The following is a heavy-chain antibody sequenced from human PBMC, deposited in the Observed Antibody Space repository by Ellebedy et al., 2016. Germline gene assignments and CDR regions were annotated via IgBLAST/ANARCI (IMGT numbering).Heavy chain of an antibody. V-gene: IGHV3-23*01. CDR3: AKDGCGGDCYSVGGYFDY. CDR1: GFSLSSYS. D-gene: IGHD2-21*02. Sequence: GESLKISCAASGFSLSSYSMNWVRQAPGKGLEWVSAISGSGGSTYYADSVKGRFTISRDNSKNTLYLQMNSLRAEDTAVYYCAKDGCGGDCYSVGGYFDYWGQGTLVTVSS. CDR2: ISGSGGST. J-gene: IGHJ4*02.